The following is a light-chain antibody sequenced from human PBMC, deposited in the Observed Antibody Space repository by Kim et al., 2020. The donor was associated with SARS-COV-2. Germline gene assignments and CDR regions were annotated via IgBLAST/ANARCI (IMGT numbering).Light chain of an antibody. Sequence: QLVLTQSPSASASLGASVKLTCTLSSGHSSYAIAWHQQQPEKGPRYLMKLNSDGSHSKGGGIPDRFSGSSSGADRYLTISSLQSEDEADYYCQTWDTGTRVFGGGTQLTVL. CDR2: LNSDGSH. CDR1: SGHSSYA. V-gene: IGLV4-69*01. CDR3: QTWDTGTRV. J-gene: IGLJ2*01.